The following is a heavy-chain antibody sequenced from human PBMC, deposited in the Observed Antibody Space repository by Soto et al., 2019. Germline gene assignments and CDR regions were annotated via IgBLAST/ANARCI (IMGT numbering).Heavy chain of an antibody. J-gene: IGHJ4*02. CDR2: INHSGST. CDR1: GGSFSGYY. D-gene: IGHD3-16*02. V-gene: IGHV4-34*01. Sequence: SETLSLTCAVYGGSFSGYYWSWIRQPPGKGLEWIGEINHSGSTNYNPSLKSRVTISVDTSKNQFSLKLSSVTAADTAVYYCARVVHMITFGGVIVSTFDYWGQGTLVTVS. CDR3: ARVVHMITFGGVIVSTFDY.